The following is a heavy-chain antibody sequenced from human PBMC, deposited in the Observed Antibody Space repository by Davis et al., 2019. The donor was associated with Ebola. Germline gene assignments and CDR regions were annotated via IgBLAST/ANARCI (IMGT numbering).Heavy chain of an antibody. D-gene: IGHD3-10*01. V-gene: IGHV4-4*02. CDR3: ARAAVRNWLDT. CDR1: GGSISSSNW. CDR2: IYHSGVT. Sequence: SETLSLTCAVSGGSISSSNWWSWVRQPPGKGLEWLGEIYHSGVTTYNPSLKNRVTISVNTSNNQFSLVLTSVTAADTGVYYCARAAVRNWLDTWGQGTLVTVS. J-gene: IGHJ5*02.